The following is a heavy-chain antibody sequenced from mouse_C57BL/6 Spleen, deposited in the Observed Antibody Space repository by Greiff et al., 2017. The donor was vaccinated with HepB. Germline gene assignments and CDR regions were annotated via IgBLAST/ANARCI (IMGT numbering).Heavy chain of an antibody. D-gene: IGHD6-5*01. Sequence: QVQLQQPGAELVKPGASVKLSCKASGYTFTSYWMHWVKQRPGQGLEWIGMIHPNSGSTNYNEKFKRKATLTVDKSSSTAYMQLSSLTSEDSAVYYCARGGSLPGYMDYWGQGTSVTVSS. CDR2: IHPNSGST. J-gene: IGHJ4*01. V-gene: IGHV1-64*01. CDR1: GYTFTSYW. CDR3: ARGGSLPGYMDY.